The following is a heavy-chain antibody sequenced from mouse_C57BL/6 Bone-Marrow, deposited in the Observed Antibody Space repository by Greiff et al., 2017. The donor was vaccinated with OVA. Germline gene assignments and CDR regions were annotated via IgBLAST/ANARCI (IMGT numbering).Heavy chain of an antibody. V-gene: IGHV1-69*01. Sequence: VQLQQPGAELVMPGASVKLSCKASGYTFTSYWMHWVKQRPGHGLEWIGEIDPSDSYTNYNQKFKGKSTLTVDKSSSTAYMQLSSLTSEDSAVYYCARLYDGYYEAMDYWGQGTSVTVSS. J-gene: IGHJ4*01. CDR1: GYTFTSYW. D-gene: IGHD2-3*01. CDR3: ARLYDGYYEAMDY. CDR2: IDPSDSYT.